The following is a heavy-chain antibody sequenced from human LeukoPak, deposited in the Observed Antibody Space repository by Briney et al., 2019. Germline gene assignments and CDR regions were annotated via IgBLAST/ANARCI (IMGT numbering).Heavy chain of an antibody. D-gene: IGHD2-2*01. CDR2: INPNDGDT. J-gene: IGHJ4*02. V-gene: IGHV1-2*02. Sequence: ASVKVSCKASGYTFTDYYMHWVRQAPGQGFEWMGCINPNDGDTNYAQKFQGRVTMTRDTSISTAHMEVCRLRSDDTAVYYCARANFLYCSSSTCLFDYWGQGTLVTVSS. CDR3: ARANFLYCSSSTCLFDY. CDR1: GYTFTDYY.